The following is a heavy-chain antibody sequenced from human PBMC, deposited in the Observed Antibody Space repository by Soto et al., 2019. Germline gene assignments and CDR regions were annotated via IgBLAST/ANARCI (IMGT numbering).Heavy chain of an antibody. CDR1: GFTFSNYA. CDR2: ITGSGGSA. J-gene: IGHJ4*02. Sequence: EVQLLESGGGLVQPGGSLRLSCAASGFTFSNYAMSWVRQSPGIGLEWVSAITGSGGSAFHAHSVKGRFTISRDNSKNTRFLQMSSLRAEDTAVYYCAKESASGSPYYFDYWGQGILVTVSS. V-gene: IGHV3-23*01. D-gene: IGHD6-25*01. CDR3: AKESASGSPYYFDY.